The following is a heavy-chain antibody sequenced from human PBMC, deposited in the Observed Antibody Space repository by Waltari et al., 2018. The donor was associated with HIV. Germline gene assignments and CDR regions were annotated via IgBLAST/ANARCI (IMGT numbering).Heavy chain of an antibody. CDR2: INHSGTT. CDR3: AYSYLTGSILHPF. Sequence: QEQLQQWGAGLLKPSETLSLPCAVYGGSFSGYYLNWVRQPPGKGLEWIGEINHSGTTNYNPSLKSRVTMSVDTSKRQFSLKLNSVTAADTAVYFCAYSYLTGSILHPFWGQGTLVTVSS. V-gene: IGHV4-34*01. J-gene: IGHJ4*01. CDR1: GGSFSGYY. D-gene: IGHD3-9*01.